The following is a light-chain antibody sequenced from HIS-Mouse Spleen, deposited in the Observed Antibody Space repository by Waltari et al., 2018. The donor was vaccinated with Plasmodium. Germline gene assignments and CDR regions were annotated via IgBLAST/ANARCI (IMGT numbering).Light chain of an antibody. Sequence: SYELTQPPSVSVSPGQTASITCSGDKLGDKYACWYQQKPGQSPVLVIYQDSKGPSGIPGRFPGSNAGNTATLTISGTQAMDEADYYCQAWDSSTVVFGGGTKLTVL. J-gene: IGLJ2*01. V-gene: IGLV3-1*01. CDR3: QAWDSSTVV. CDR1: KLGDKY. CDR2: QDS.